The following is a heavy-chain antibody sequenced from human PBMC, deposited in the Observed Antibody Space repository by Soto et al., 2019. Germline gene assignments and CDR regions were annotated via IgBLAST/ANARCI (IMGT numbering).Heavy chain of an antibody. Sequence: QVLLAQSGAEVKKPGSSVKVSCQTSRGTFNTSPISWVRQPPEQGFKGLGDFFPVFGMVNYAQQFQDRLNLTADESTTSVCMEVSRLTPEDTAVYFCATPHLRGRQYDYRSPATASLYHSGLGVWGQGTTVIVSS. D-gene: IGHD3-3*01. CDR1: RGTFNTSP. V-gene: IGHV1-69*01. CDR3: ATPHLRGRQYDYRSPATASLYHSGLGV. J-gene: IGHJ6*02. CDR2: FFPVFGMV.